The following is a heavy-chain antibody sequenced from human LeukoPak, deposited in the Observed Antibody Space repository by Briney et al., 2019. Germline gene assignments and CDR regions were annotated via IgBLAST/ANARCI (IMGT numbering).Heavy chain of an antibody. J-gene: IGHJ4*02. CDR3: GASVFW. V-gene: IGHV3-7*03. Sequence: GGSLRHSCAVSGFTFRSYWMSWVRQAPGKGLEWVANIKQDGSEKNYVDSVKGRFTISRDNAKNSLYLQINSLRAEDSAVYYCGASVFWWGQGTLVTVSS. CDR2: IKQDGSEK. D-gene: IGHD3-3*01. CDR1: GFTFRSYW.